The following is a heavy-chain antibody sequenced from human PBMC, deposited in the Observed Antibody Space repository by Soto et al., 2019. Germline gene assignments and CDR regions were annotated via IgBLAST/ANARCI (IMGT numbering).Heavy chain of an antibody. Sequence: GGSLRLSCAASGFTFSSYSMNWVRQAPGKGLEWVSSISSSSSYIYYADSVKGRFTISRDNAKNSLYLQMNSLRAEDTAVYNCAREVTAHDAFDIWDQGTMVTVSS. V-gene: IGHV3-21*01. CDR2: ISSSSSYI. CDR3: AREVTAHDAFDI. J-gene: IGHJ3*02. D-gene: IGHD2-21*02. CDR1: GFTFSSYS.